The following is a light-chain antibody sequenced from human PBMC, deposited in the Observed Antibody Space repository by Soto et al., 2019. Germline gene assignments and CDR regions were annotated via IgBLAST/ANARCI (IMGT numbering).Light chain of an antibody. CDR3: SAYTVSRTYV. CDR2: NVY. Sequence: QSVPTQPASVSGSPGQSITISCTGTSSDVGAYNFVSWHQQHPGKAPKLMIYNVYDRPSGISYRFSGSKSGNTASLTISGLQCEDEADYYCSAYTVSRTYVFGTGTKVTVL. V-gene: IGLV2-14*03. CDR1: SSDVGAYNF. J-gene: IGLJ1*01.